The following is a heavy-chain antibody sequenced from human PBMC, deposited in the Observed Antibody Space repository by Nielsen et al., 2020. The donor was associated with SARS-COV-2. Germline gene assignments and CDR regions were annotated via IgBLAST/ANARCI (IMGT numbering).Heavy chain of an antibody. J-gene: IGHJ4*02. V-gene: IGHV4-59*01. D-gene: IGHD3-3*01. Sequence: SETLSLTCTVSGGSTSSYYWSWIRQPPGKGLEWIGYIYYSGSTNYNPSLKSRVTISVDTSKNQFSLKLSSVTAADTAVYYCARAGTYYDFWSGYYTGGYFDYWGQGTLVTVSS. CDR1: GGSTSSYY. CDR3: ARAGTYYDFWSGYYTGGYFDY. CDR2: IYYSGST.